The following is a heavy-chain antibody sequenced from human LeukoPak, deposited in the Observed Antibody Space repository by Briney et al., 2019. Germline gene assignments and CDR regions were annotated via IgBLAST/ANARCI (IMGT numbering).Heavy chain of an antibody. Sequence: ASVKVSCKASGYTFTTYAMHWVRQAPGQGLKWMGWINAGNGNTKYSQKFQGRVTITRDTSANTAYMELSSLTSEDTTVYYCTRGGASYGYVYFDYWGQGTLVPVSS. CDR2: INAGNGNT. D-gene: IGHD5-18*01. CDR3: TRGGASYGYVYFDY. J-gene: IGHJ4*02. CDR1: GYTFTTYA. V-gene: IGHV1-3*01.